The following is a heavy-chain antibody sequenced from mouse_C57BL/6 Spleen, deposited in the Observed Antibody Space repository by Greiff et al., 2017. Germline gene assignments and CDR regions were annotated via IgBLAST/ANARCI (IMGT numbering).Heavy chain of an antibody. CDR3: ARTDITTVVANYAMDY. D-gene: IGHD1-1*01. CDR2: INPNNGGT. CDR1: GYTFTDYY. Sequence: EVQLQQSGPELVKPGASVKISCKASGYTFTDYYMNWVKQSHGKSLEWIGDINPNNGGTSYNQKSKGKATLTVDKSSSTAYMELRSLTSEDSAVYYCARTDITTVVANYAMDYWGQGTSVTVSS. J-gene: IGHJ4*01. V-gene: IGHV1-26*01.